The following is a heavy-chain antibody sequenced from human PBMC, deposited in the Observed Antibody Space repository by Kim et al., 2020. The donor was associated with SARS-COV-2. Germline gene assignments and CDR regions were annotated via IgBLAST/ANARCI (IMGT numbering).Heavy chain of an antibody. V-gene: IGHV3-30*04. Sequence: LSLTCAASGFTFSSYAMHWVRQAPGKGLEWVAVISYDGSNKYYVDSVKGRFTISRDNSKNTLYLQMNSLRAEDTAVYYCARDGQWLVRYFQHWGQGTLVTVSS. CDR1: GFTFSSYA. CDR2: ISYDGSNK. J-gene: IGHJ1*01. CDR3: ARDGQWLVRYFQH. D-gene: IGHD6-19*01.